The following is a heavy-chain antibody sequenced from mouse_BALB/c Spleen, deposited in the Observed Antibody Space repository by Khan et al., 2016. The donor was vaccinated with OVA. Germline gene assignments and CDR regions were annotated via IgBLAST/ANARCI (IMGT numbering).Heavy chain of an antibody. CDR2: MSSGGSFT. V-gene: IGHV5-6*01. CDR3: SRFITTTTGDYYGMAY. Sequence: EVELVESGGDLVKPGGSLKLSCAASGFIFSSYGMSWVRQTPDKRLEWVATMSSGGSFTYYPDSLKGRFTISRDNAKNTLYLQVNSLKSEDTAMYYCSRFITTTTGDYYGMAYWGQGTSVTVSS. D-gene: IGHD1-2*01. J-gene: IGHJ4*01. CDR1: GFIFSSYG.